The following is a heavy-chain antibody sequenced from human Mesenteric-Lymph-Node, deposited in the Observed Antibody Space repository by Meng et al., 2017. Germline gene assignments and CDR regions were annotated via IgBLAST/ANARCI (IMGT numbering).Heavy chain of an antibody. J-gene: IGHJ4*02. Sequence: QVQLVKSGAEVEKPGASVKVSCKVSGYTLTELSMHWVRQAPGKGLEWMGGFDPEDGETIYAQKFQGRVTMTEDTSTDTAYMELSSLRSEDTAVYYCATLDYGGNFIDYWGQGTLVTVSS. CDR3: ATLDYGGNFIDY. V-gene: IGHV1-24*01. CDR2: FDPEDGET. D-gene: IGHD4-23*01. CDR1: GYTLTELS.